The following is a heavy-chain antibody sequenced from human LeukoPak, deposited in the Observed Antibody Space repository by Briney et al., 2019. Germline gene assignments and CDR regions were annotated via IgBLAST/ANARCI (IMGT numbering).Heavy chain of an antibody. J-gene: IGHJ4*02. CDR2: IYSGGTT. V-gene: IGHV3-53*01. CDR1: GFNITNYY. Sequence: SGGTLRPSCAASGFNITNYYMSWVRQAPGKGLEWVSVIYSGGTTYYADSVKGRFTISRDNSNSTVSLQMNSLRVDDTAVYYCARASWGYDFDCWGQGTLVTVSS. D-gene: IGHD7-27*01. CDR3: ARASWGYDFDC.